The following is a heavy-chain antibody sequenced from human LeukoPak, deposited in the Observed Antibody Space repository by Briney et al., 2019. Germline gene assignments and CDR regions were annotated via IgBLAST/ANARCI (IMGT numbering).Heavy chain of an antibody. CDR3: ARGGREYSCIPRA. J-gene: IGHJ4*02. Sequence: GGSLRLSCAASGFTFSSYSMNWVRQAPGKGLEWVSSISSSGSNIYYADSVKGRFTISRDNAKNSLYLQMNSLRAEDTAVYYCARGGREYSCIPRAWGQGTLVTVSS. D-gene: IGHD5-18*01. V-gene: IGHV3-21*01. CDR2: ISSSGSNI. CDR1: GFTFSSYS.